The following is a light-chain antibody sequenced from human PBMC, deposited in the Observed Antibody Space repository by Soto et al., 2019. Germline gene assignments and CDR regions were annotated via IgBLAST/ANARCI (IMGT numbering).Light chain of an antibody. CDR1: QSVSSSY. J-gene: IGKJ5*01. Sequence: VLTQSAGTLSLSPGERATLSCRACQSVSSSYLAWYQQKPGQAPRLLIYGASSRANGVPDRFGGSRSGTEFTLTINSLEPEDFAVYYCQQRNVWPPITFGQGTRLEIK. CDR3: QQRNVWPPIT. CDR2: GAS. V-gene: IGKV3D-20*02.